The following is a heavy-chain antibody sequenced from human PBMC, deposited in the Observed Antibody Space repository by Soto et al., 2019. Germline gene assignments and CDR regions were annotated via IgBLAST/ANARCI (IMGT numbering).Heavy chain of an antibody. J-gene: IGHJ3*01. CDR2: INSGGSTT. D-gene: IGHD3-10*01. Sequence: EVQLVESGGCLVQPWGSLILSCTASGFTFSTHWMHWVRQAPGNGLVWVSRINSGGSTTNYADSGKGRFTIPRDNAKNTLYLQMYSLRDEDTAVYFCARSHYFDSGTYACDVWGHGTLVTVSS. V-gene: IGHV3-74*01. CDR1: GFTFSTHW. CDR3: ARSHYFDSGTYACDV.